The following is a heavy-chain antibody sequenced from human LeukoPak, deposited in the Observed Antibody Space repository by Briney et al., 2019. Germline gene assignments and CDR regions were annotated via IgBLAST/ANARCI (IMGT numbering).Heavy chain of an antibody. CDR2: IDWDDDK. J-gene: IGHJ3*02. CDR3: GRNVVAGEVIDI. CDR1: GFSPSTSGMC. D-gene: IGHD2-15*01. Sequence: SGPALVKPTQTLTLTCAFSGFSPSTSGMCVSWIRQPPGKALEWLARIDWDDDKYYRTSLKTRLTISKDTSKSQVVLTMTNMGPADTGTFYCGRNVVAGEVIDIWGQGTMVTVSS. V-gene: IGHV2-70*11.